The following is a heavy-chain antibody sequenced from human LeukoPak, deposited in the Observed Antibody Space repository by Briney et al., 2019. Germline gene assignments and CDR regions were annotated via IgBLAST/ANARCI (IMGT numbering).Heavy chain of an antibody. V-gene: IGHV4-39*01. CDR2: ISYSGTT. J-gene: IGHJ4*02. Sequence: SETLSLTCTVSDGSIASSFYYWGWIRQPPGKGLQWIGTISYSGTTDYNPSLKNRVTVSIDTSKDHLSLKLTSVTAADSAVYYCARQRLLGDYFDSWGQGALVTVFS. CDR3: ARQRLLGDYFDS. CDR1: DGSIASSFYY. D-gene: IGHD2/OR15-2a*01.